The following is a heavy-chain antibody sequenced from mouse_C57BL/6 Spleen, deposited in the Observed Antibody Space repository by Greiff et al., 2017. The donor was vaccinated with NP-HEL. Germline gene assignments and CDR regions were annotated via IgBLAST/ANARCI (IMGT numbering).Heavy chain of an antibody. D-gene: IGHD1-1*01. CDR1: GYTFTSYW. CDR2: IDPSDSYT. Sequence: QVQLQQPGAELVKPGASVKLSCKASGYTFTSYWMQWVKQRPGQGLEWIGEIDPSDSYTNYNQKFKGKATLTVDTSSSTAYMQLSSLTSEDSAVYYCARLGFITKDFDYWGQGTTLTVSS. V-gene: IGHV1-50*01. CDR3: ARLGFITKDFDY. J-gene: IGHJ2*01.